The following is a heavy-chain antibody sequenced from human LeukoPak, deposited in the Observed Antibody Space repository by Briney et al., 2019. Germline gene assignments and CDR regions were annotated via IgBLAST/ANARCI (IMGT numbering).Heavy chain of an antibody. CDR1: GVSISSGGYY. CDR2: IYYSGST. CDR3: ARDGRITGTSS. Sequence: SETLSLTCTVSGVSISSGGYYWSWIRQHPGKGLEWIGYIYYSGSTYSNPSLKSRVTISVDTSKNQFSLKLSSVTAADTAVYYCARDGRITGTSSWGQGTLVTVSS. D-gene: IGHD1-7*01. J-gene: IGHJ5*02. V-gene: IGHV4-31*03.